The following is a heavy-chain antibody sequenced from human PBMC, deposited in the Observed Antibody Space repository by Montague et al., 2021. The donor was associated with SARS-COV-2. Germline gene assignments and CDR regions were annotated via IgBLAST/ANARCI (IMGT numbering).Heavy chain of an antibody. CDR3: AILGHDYGYYFLNH. D-gene: IGHD4-17*01. J-gene: IGHJ4*02. CDR1: GRSFSGYD. Sequence: SETLSLTCAVYGRSFSGYDWSWIRQSPGKGLEWIGEINHRRSTTYNPSLRDRVTISTDPSKNQFSLALTSVTAADTAVYYCAILGHDYGYYFLNHWGQGTLVTVSS. CDR2: INHRRST. V-gene: IGHV4-34*01.